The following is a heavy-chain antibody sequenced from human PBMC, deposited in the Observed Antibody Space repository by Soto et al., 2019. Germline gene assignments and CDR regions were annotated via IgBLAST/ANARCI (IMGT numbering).Heavy chain of an antibody. CDR1: GFTFSSYW. V-gene: IGHV3-7*03. J-gene: IGHJ4*02. CDR2: IKTDGSET. D-gene: IGHD3-10*01. CDR3: TSDRYPRFYHGSGSYPYY. Sequence: PGESLKISCASSGFTFSSYWMSWGRQAPGKGLEWVANIKTDGSETHYVDSVKGRFTISRDNPKTSLFLQMNSLRVEDTAVYFCTSDRYPRFYHGSGSYPYYWGQGTPVTVSS.